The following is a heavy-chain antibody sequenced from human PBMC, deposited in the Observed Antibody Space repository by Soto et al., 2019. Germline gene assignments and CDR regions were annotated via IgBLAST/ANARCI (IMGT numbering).Heavy chain of an antibody. CDR3: ARGVETAATYFDH. CDR2: INHRGTT. CDR1: GASFSGHY. V-gene: IGHV4-34*02. D-gene: IGHD5-18*01. Sequence: QVQLQQWGAGLLKSSETLSLTCAFYGASFSGHYWSWIRQAPGKGLEWIGDINHRGTTNYNPSLKSRVTISADTAKNQFSLKLSSVTAADTAVYFCARGVETAATYFDHWGQGTLVSVSS. J-gene: IGHJ4*02.